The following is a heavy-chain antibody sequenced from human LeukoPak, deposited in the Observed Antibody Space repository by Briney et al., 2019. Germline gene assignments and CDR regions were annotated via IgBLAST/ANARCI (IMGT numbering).Heavy chain of an antibody. Sequence: SETLSLTCAVSGASISSSNYYWGWVRQSPGKGLEWFGNIYSSGNTYYNASLKSRVTMNIDTSKNQFSLKFSSVTAADTAMYYCAKSNGYGLIDYWGQGTLVTVSS. J-gene: IGHJ4*02. CDR1: GASISSSNYY. CDR3: AKSNGYGLIDY. V-gene: IGHV4-39*01. CDR2: IYSSGNT. D-gene: IGHD5-12*01.